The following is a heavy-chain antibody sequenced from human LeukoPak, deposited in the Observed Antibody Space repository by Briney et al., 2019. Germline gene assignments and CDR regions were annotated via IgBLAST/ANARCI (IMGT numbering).Heavy chain of an antibody. J-gene: IGHJ2*01. CDR3: AADRVSYRSSWYPYYWYFDL. V-gene: IGHV1-58*01. D-gene: IGHD6-13*01. CDR1: GFPFTSPA. Sequence: SVKVSCKASGFPFTSPALQWVRKARGQRPGWERLNVVGRGNTNYAQTFQERVTITRDMSTSTAYMELSSLRSEDTAVYYCAADRVSYRSSWYPYYWYFDLWGRGTLVTVSS. CDR2: NVVGRGNT.